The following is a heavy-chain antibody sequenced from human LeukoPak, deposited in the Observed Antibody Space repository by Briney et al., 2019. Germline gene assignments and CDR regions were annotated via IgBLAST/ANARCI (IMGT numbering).Heavy chain of an antibody. V-gene: IGHV3-7*05. CDR3: ARSGMAVAATPWD. CDR1: GFTFRDFW. CDR2: INQDGSEK. Sequence: GGSLRLSCAACGFTFRDFWMTWVRQAPGRGVEWVAHINQDGSEKYYVDSVRGRFTISRDNAKNSLYLQMNSLRDEDTAVYYCARSGMAVAATPWDWGQGTLVTVSS. D-gene: IGHD6-19*01. J-gene: IGHJ1*01.